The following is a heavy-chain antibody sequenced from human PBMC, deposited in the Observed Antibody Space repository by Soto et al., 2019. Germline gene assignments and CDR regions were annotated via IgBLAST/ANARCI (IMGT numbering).Heavy chain of an antibody. V-gene: IGHV4-31*03. D-gene: IGHD2-8*01. J-gene: IGHJ4*02. Sequence: QVQLQESGPGLVKPSQTLSLTCTVSGGCVSSGGYYWSWIRQHPGTGLEWIGYIYYSGTTYFNPSLKSRASISLDTSKNEFSLKLTSVTAADTAVYYCARRALPQCINGVCYKDGFWDYWGQGALVTVSS. CDR2: IYYSGTT. CDR3: ARRALPQCINGVCYKDGFWDY. CDR1: GGCVSSGGYY.